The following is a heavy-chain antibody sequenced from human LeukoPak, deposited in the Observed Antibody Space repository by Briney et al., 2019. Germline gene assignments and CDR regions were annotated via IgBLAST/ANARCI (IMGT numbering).Heavy chain of an antibody. Sequence: PGGSLRLSCAASGFTFSSYAMSWVRQAPGKGLEWVSGISSSGGRTYYADSVKGRFTISRDNSKNTLSLQMNSLRAEDTAVYYCVRGSPDTKMAAFDYWGQGTLVTVSS. CDR3: VRGSPDTKMAAFDY. J-gene: IGHJ4*02. D-gene: IGHD5-24*01. CDR1: GFTFSSYA. CDR2: ISSSGGRT. V-gene: IGHV3-23*01.